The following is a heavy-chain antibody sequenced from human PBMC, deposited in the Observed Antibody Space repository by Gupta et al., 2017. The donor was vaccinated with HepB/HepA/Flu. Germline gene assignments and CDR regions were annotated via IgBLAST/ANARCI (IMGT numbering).Heavy chain of an antibody. CDR1: GCSISSSSYY. D-gene: IGHD6-19*01. CDR2: IYYSGST. Sequence: QLQLQESGPGLVKPSETLSLTCTVSGCSISSSSYYWGWIRQPPGKGLEWIGSIYYSGSTYYNPSLKSRVTISVDTSKNQFPLKLSSVTAADTAAYYCARQGYSSGGFDYWGQGTLVTVSS. CDR3: ARQGYSSGGFDY. V-gene: IGHV4-39*01. J-gene: IGHJ4*02.